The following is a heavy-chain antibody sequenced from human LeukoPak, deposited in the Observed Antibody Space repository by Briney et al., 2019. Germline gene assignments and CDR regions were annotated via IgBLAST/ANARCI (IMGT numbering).Heavy chain of an antibody. CDR2: TSGDGTIK. J-gene: IGHJ4*02. CDR1: GFAFSSYW. CDR3: SRSQFDY. Sequence: GGSLRLSCEPSGFAFSSYWMLWVRQAPGKGLVWLSRTSGDGTIKTYADFVKGRFTISRDNTKNILYLQMNSLKVEDTAMYYCSRSQFDYWGQGVLVTVSS. V-gene: IGHV3-74*03.